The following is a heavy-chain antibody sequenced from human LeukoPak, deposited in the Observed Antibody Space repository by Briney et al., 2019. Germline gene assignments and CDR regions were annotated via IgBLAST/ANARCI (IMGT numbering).Heavy chain of an antibody. J-gene: IGHJ5*02. D-gene: IGHD3-22*01. Sequence: SETLSLTCAVYGGSFSGYYWSWIRQPPGKGLEWIGEIKHSGSTNCNPSLKSRVTISVDTSKNQFSLKLSSVTAADMAVYYCARSLLRSGYYLNWFDPWGQGTLVSVSS. CDR1: GGSFSGYY. CDR2: IKHSGST. V-gene: IGHV4-34*01. CDR3: ARSLLRSGYYLNWFDP.